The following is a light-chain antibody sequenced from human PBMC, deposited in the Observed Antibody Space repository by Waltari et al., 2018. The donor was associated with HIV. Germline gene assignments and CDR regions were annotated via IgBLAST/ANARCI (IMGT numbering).Light chain of an antibody. CDR3: QTWSTGIVV. Sequence: QLVLTQSPSASASLRASVKLTCTLSSGHTTYAIAWHQQQPEKGPRFLMKVNSDGSHTRGDAIRDRCSGSSSGAQRYLSIPSLQSADEADYYCQTWSTGIVVFGGGTKLTVL. CDR2: VNSDGSH. J-gene: IGLJ2*01. CDR1: SGHTTYA. V-gene: IGLV4-69*01.